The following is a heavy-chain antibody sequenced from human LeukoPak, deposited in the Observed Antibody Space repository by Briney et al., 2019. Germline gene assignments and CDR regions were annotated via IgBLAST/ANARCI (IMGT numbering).Heavy chain of an antibody. CDR3: AREPRYTYYMDV. Sequence: GASVKVSCKASGGTFSSYAISWVRQAPGQGLEWMGGIIPIFGTANYAQKFQGRVTITADESTSTAYMELSSLRSEDTAVYYCAREPRYTYYMDVWGKGTTVTVSS. CDR1: GGTFSSYA. D-gene: IGHD1-14*01. CDR2: IIPIFGTA. V-gene: IGHV1-69*13. J-gene: IGHJ6*03.